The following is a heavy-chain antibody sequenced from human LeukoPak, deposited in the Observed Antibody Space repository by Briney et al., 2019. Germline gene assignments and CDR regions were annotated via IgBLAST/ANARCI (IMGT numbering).Heavy chain of an antibody. CDR3: APARPTNYCFYYYTDV. CDR2: INHSGST. D-gene: IGHD6-6*01. Sequence: PSETLSLTCAVYGGSFSGYYWSWIRQPPGKGLEWIGEINHSGSTDYNPSLKSRVTISVDTSKNQFSLKLSSVTAADTAVYYCAPARPTNYCFYYYTDVWGKGTTVTVSS. CDR1: GGSFSGYY. V-gene: IGHV4-34*01. J-gene: IGHJ6*03.